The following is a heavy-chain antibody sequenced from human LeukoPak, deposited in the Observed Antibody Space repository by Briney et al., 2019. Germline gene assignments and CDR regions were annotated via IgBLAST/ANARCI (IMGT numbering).Heavy chain of an antibody. V-gene: IGHV4-4*07. Sequence: SETLSLTCTVSGGSISSYYWSWIRQPAGKGLEWIGRIYTSGSTNYNPSLKSRVTMSVDTSKNQFSLKLSSVTAADTAVYYRARDGDQLPSRNYYYMDVWGKGTTVTVSS. CDR3: ARDGDQLPSRNYYYMDV. CDR2: IYTSGST. J-gene: IGHJ6*03. CDR1: GGSISSYY. D-gene: IGHD2-2*01.